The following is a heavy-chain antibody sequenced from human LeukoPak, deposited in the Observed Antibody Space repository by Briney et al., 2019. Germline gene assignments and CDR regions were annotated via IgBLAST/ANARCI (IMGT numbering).Heavy chain of an antibody. V-gene: IGHV4-39*07. CDR3: AETNTQDWFDP. CDR2: IYHSGET. Sequence: SETLSLTCTVSGGSISSTSYYWGWIRQPPGKGLEWIASIYHSGETFYNPSLESRVAISVDTSNNEVFLDLYSVTAADTAMYYCAETNTQDWFDPWGRGTLVTVSS. CDR1: GGSISSTSYY. J-gene: IGHJ5*02. D-gene: IGHD2-8*01.